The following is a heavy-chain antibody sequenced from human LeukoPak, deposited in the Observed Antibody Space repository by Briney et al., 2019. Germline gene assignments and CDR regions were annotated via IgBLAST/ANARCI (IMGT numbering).Heavy chain of an antibody. Sequence: SETLSLTCSVYGGSFSGYFWTYLRQPPGKGLEWIGEINHRGSTRYNPSLKSRVTISRDTSKNQFSLRLTSVTAADTAVYYCARGSIYYGDSSAYFDYWGQGSLVTVSS. CDR2: INHRGST. CDR3: ARGSIYYGDSSAYFDY. CDR1: GGSFSGYF. V-gene: IGHV4-34*01. J-gene: IGHJ4*02. D-gene: IGHD3-22*01.